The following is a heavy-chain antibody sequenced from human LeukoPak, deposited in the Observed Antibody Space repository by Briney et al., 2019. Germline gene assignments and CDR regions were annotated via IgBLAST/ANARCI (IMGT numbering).Heavy chain of an antibody. Sequence: PGGSLRLSCAASGFTFSYYDLSWVPHAPGKGLECVSGITSSGGNTYYTDSVKGRFTISRDNSENTLYLQMNCLRAEDTAVYYCAKVSWTTAARDYWGQGTLVTVSS. CDR2: ITSSGGNT. V-gene: IGHV3-23*01. D-gene: IGHD1-1*01. CDR3: AKVSWTTAARDY. CDR1: GFTFSYYD. J-gene: IGHJ4*02.